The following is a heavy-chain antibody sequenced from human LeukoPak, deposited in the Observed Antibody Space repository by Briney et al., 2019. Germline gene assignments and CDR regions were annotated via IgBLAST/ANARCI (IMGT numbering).Heavy chain of an antibody. CDR3: ARDFEGQGHDDFDY. J-gene: IGHJ4*02. D-gene: IGHD3-16*01. CDR1: GFTFSSYS. Sequence: GRSLRLSCAASGFTFSSYSMNWVRQAPGKGLEWVSSISSSSSYIYYADSVKGRFTISRDNAKNSPYLQMNSLRAEDTAVYYCARDFEGQGHDDFDYWGQGTLVTVSS. V-gene: IGHV3-21*01. CDR2: ISSSSSYI.